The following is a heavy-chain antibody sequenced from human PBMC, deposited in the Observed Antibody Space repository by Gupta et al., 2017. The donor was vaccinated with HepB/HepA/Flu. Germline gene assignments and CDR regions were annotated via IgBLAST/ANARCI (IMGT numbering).Heavy chain of an antibody. J-gene: IGHJ4*02. CDR1: GGSLSGYH. V-gene: IGHV4-34*01. CDR2: INHSGST. D-gene: IGHD2-2*02. CDR3: ARVGFFRVVVVPAALQHHYFDY. Sequence: QVQLQQWGAGLLKPSDTLSLTCVVHGGSLSGYHWSWIRQPPGKGLEWIGEINHSGSTNYNPSLKSRVTISVDMSKNQFSLTLSSVTAADTAVYYCARVGFFRVVVVPAALQHHYFDYWGQGTLVTVSS.